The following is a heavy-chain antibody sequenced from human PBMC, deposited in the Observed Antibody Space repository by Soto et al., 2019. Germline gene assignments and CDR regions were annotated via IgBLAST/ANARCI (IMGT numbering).Heavy chain of an antibody. CDR3: ARDNGYAMVRGPTERYGMDV. J-gene: IGHJ6*02. CDR2: IHHSGSI. CDR1: GGSIRSDYYH. V-gene: IGHV4-30-4*02. Sequence: SETLSLTCTVSGGSIRSDYYHWTWIRQSPERGLEWIGYIHHSGSILYNPSLKSRVTISVDTSKNQFSLKLSSVTAADTAVYYCARDNGYAMVRGPTERYGMDVWGQGTTVTVSS. D-gene: IGHD3-10*01.